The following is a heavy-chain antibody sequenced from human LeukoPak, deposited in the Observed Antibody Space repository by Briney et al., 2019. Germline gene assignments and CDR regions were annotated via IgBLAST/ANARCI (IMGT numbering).Heavy chain of an antibody. D-gene: IGHD5-18*01. J-gene: IGHJ4*02. CDR3: ARGPWLVSDITSFDY. CDR2: IWNDGSKT. CDR1: GFAFSTYG. V-gene: IGHV3-33*01. Sequence: GGSLRLSWITSGFAFSTYGMHWVRQAPGKGLEWVALIWNDGSKTYHAESVKDRFTISRDNSQNTLYLQMNSLRHEDTAVFYCARGPWLVSDITSFDYWGQGTLVTVSS.